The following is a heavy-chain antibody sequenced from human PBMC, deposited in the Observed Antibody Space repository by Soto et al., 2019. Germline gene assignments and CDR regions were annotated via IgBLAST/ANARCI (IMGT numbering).Heavy chain of an antibody. V-gene: IGHV1-69*13. CDR3: AAGGGWELQGGYGMDV. CDR1: GYTFTSYG. Sequence: SVKVSCKASGYTFTSYGISWVRQAPGQGLEWMGGIIPIFGTANYAQRFQGRVTITADESTSTAYMELSSLRSEDTAVYYCAAGGGWELQGGYGMDVWGQGTTVTVSS. D-gene: IGHD1-26*01. J-gene: IGHJ6*02. CDR2: IIPIFGTA.